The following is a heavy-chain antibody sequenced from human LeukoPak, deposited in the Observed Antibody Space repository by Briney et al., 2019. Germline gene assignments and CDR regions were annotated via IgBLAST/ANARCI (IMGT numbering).Heavy chain of an antibody. Sequence: PSETLSRTCAVSGGSISSGGYSWSWIRQPPGKGLEWIGYIYHSGSTYYNPSLKSRVTISVDRSKNQFSLKLSSVAAADTAVYYCARGGLYCSGGSCYSGDAFDIWGQGTMVTVSS. CDR2: IYHSGST. D-gene: IGHD2-15*01. J-gene: IGHJ3*02. CDR1: GGSISSGGYS. CDR3: ARGGLYCSGGSCYSGDAFDI. V-gene: IGHV4-30-2*01.